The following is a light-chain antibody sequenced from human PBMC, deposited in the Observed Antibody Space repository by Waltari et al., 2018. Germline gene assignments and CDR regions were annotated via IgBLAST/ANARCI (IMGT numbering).Light chain of an antibody. J-gene: IGKJ4*01. CDR3: QQAKSFPLT. CDR2: AAS. CDR1: QDVRSW. Sequence: ASQDVRSWLAWYQQRPGKAPKLLIYAASNLENGVPSRFSGSGSETNFTLTVKSLQPEDFATYYCQQAKSFPLTFGGGTKVEI. V-gene: IGKV1-12*01.